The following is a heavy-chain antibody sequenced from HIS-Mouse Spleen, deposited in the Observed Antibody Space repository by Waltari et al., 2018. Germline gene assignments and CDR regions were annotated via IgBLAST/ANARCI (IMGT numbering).Heavy chain of an antibody. Sequence: QVQLQQWGAGLLKPSETLSLTCAVYGGSCSGYYWSWIRQPPGKGLEWIGEINHSGNTNYNPSLKSRVTISVDTSKNQFSLKLSSVTAADTAVYYCAGYNWNYGTDYWGQGTLVTVSS. D-gene: IGHD1-7*01. CDR3: AGYNWNYGTDY. CDR1: GGSCSGYY. CDR2: INHSGNT. J-gene: IGHJ4*02. V-gene: IGHV4-34*01.